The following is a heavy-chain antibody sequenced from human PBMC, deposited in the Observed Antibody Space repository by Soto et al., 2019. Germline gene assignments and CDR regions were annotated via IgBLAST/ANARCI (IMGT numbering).Heavy chain of an antibody. CDR2: IYYSGST. J-gene: IGHJ3*02. D-gene: IGHD3-16*02. CDR3: ARGLVITFGGVIANDAFDI. Sequence: SETLSLTWTVSGGSISSGGYYWSWIRQHPGKGLEWIGYIYYSGSTYYNPSLKSRVTISVDTSKNQFSLKLSSVTAADTAVYYCARGLVITFGGVIANDAFDIWGQGTMVTVSS. CDR1: GGSISSGGYY. V-gene: IGHV4-31*02.